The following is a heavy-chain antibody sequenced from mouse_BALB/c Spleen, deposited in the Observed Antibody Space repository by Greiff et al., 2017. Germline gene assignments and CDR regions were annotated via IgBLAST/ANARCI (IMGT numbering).Heavy chain of an antibody. CDR3: AREDGRRYFDV. V-gene: IGHV1-9*01. CDR1: GYTFSSYW. Sequence: LVKPGASVKISCKATGYTFSSYWIEWVKQRPGHGLEWIGEILPGSGSTNYNEKFKGKATFTADTSSNTAYMQLSSLTSEDSAVYYCAREDGRRYFDVWGAGTTVTVSS. J-gene: IGHJ1*01. D-gene: IGHD2-12*01. CDR2: ILPGSGST.